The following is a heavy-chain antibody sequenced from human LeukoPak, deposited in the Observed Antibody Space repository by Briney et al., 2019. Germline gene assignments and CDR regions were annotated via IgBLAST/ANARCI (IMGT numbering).Heavy chain of an antibody. CDR2: ISYDGSNK. Sequence: PGGSLRLSCAASGFTFSSYAMHWIRQAPGKGLEWVAVISYDGSNKYYADSVKGRFTISRDNSKNTLYLQMNSLRAEDTAVYYCARAFYGATVTSFDYWGQGTLVTVSS. CDR1: GFTFSSYA. V-gene: IGHV3-30-3*01. CDR3: ARAFYGATVTSFDY. D-gene: IGHD4-17*01. J-gene: IGHJ4*02.